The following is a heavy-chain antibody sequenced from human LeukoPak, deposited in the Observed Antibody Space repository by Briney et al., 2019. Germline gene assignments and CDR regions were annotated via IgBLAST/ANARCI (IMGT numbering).Heavy chain of an antibody. CDR2: ISSSSSTI. D-gene: IGHD3-22*01. CDR1: GVTFSSYS. V-gene: IGHV3-48*02. CDR3: AREQDSSGYYYNYFDY. Sequence: GGSLRLSCAASGVTFSSYSMNWVRQAPGKGLEWVSYISSSSSTIYYADSVKGRFTISRDNAKNSLYLQMNSLRDEVTAVYYCAREQDSSGYYYNYFDYWGQGTLVTVSS. J-gene: IGHJ4*02.